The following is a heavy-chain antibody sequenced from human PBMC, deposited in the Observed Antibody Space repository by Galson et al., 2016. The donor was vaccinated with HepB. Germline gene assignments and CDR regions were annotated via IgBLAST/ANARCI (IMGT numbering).Heavy chain of an antibody. J-gene: IGHJ6*02. Sequence: SLRLSCAAAGFSSNRFSMHWVRQAPGKGLEWVALMSYDGRTKYYADSVKGRFSISRDNSKDTLYLQMNSLRVEDTAVYYCARENVFWFKGMDVWGRGTTVTVSS. CDR1: GFSSNRFS. V-gene: IGHV3-30*04. CDR3: ARENVFWFKGMDV. D-gene: IGHD3/OR15-3a*01. CDR2: MSYDGRTK.